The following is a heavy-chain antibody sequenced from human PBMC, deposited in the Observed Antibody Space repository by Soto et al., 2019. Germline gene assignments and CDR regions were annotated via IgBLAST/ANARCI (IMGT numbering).Heavy chain of an antibody. CDR1: GFTFSRNV. CDR3: ASGYCSTTSGFYGMDV. V-gene: IGHV3-30-3*01. J-gene: IGHJ6*02. Sequence: QVQLVESGGGVVQPGRSLRLSCAGSGFTFSRNVMHWVRQAPGKGLEWVAFISYDGSNKYYADSVKGRFTISRDNSKNTLDLQMNSLRPADTSVYYCASGYCSTTSGFYGMDVWGQGTTVTVSS. CDR2: ISYDGSNK. D-gene: IGHD2-2*01.